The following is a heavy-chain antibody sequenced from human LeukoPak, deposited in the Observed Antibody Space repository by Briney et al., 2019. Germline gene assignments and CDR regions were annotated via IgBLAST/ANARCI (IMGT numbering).Heavy chain of an antibody. V-gene: IGHV3-15*07. J-gene: IGHJ4*02. D-gene: IGHD3-3*02. CDR1: GFTFNNAW. Sequence: PGGSLRLSCAASGFTFNNAWMNWVRQTPGKGLEWVGRIKSKADGETTEYAAPVKGRFTISRDDSKNTLYLQMNSLKTEDTAIYYCTTGIRGDWGQGTLVTVSS. CDR2: IKSKADGETT. CDR3: TTGIRGD.